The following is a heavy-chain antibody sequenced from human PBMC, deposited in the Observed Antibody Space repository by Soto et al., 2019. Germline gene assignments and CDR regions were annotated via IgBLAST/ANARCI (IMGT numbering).Heavy chain of an antibody. Sequence: GSLRLSCAASGXTFSNACMSWVRQAPGKGLEWVGRIKSKTDGGKTDYAATVKGRFSISRDDSKNTLYLQMNSLKTEDTAVYYCTTNTLSGSYYSGDLDYWGQGTLGTVSS. V-gene: IGHV3-15*01. CDR1: GXTFSNAC. CDR3: TTNTLSGSYYSGDLDY. J-gene: IGHJ4*02. D-gene: IGHD1-26*01. CDR2: IKSKTDGGKT.